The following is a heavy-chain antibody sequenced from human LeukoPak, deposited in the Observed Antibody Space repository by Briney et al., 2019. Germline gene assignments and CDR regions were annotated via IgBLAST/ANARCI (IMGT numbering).Heavy chain of an antibody. CDR3: VRVRYSGSWFPVPNFDC. Sequence: GGSLRLSCAASGVTVSGSYMSWVRQAPGKGLEWVSVIYTSGDTYYADSVKGRFTISRDSSKNTLYLQMNTLRTEDTAGYYCVRVRYSGSWFPVPNFDCWGQGTLVTVSS. CDR2: IYTSGDT. J-gene: IGHJ4*02. CDR1: GVTVSGSY. D-gene: IGHD1-26*01. V-gene: IGHV3-66*01.